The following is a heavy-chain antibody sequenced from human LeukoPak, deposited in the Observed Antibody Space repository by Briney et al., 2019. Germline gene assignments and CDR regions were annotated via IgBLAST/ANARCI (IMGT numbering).Heavy chain of an antibody. CDR3: AREAYYDSSGPHAFDI. Sequence: SETLSLTCTVSGGSISSYSWSWIRQPPGKGLEWIGYIYYSGSTNYNPSLKRRVTMSVDTSKNQISLRLTSVTAADTAVYHCAREAYYDSSGPHAFDIWGQGTMVTVSS. CDR2: IYYSGST. D-gene: IGHD3-22*01. J-gene: IGHJ3*02. CDR1: GGSISSYS. V-gene: IGHV4-59*01.